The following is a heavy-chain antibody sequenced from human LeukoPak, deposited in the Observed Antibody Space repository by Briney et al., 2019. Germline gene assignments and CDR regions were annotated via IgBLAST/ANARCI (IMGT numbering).Heavy chain of an antibody. D-gene: IGHD3-16*02. CDR2: IRGSGGST. V-gene: IGHV3-23*01. Sequence: GGSLRLSCAASGFTFSSYAMSWVRQAPGKGLEWVSAIRGSGGSTYYADSVKGRFTISRDNSKNTLYLQMNSLRAEDTAVYYCAKDFDYVWGSYRYDYFDYWGQGTLVTVSS. CDR1: GFTFSSYA. CDR3: AKDFDYVWGSYRYDYFDY. J-gene: IGHJ4*02.